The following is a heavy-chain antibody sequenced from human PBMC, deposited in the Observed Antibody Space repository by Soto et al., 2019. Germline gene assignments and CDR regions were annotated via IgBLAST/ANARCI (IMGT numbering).Heavy chain of an antibody. V-gene: IGHV1-8*02. D-gene: IGHD2-8*01. J-gene: IGHJ4*02. Sequence: ASVKVSCKAPGYAFTTYNINWVRQATGQGLEWMGWMNPNIGTTGYAQKFQDRITLTRDTSTTTAYMERSSLTSDDTAVYCCVRYGVAATDWGQGTQVTVSS. CDR3: VRYGVAATD. CDR1: GYAFTTYN. CDR2: MNPNIGTT.